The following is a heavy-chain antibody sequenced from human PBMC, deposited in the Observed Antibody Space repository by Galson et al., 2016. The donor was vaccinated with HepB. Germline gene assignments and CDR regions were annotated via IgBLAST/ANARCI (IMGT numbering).Heavy chain of an antibody. CDR3: VRDYNWGFDY. CDR2: ITLDSGNI. D-gene: IGHD7-27*01. CDR1: GFNFDDYA. Sequence: SLRLSCAASGFNFDDYAMHWVRQRPGKGLEGVSGITLDSGNIVYADSMKGRFTISKDNAKDSLYLQMNSLRDEDTAVYYCVRDYNWGFDYWGQGTLVTVSS. J-gene: IGHJ4*02. V-gene: IGHV3-9*01.